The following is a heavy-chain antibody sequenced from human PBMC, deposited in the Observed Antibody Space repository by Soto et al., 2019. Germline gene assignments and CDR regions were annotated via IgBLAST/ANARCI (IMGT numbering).Heavy chain of an antibody. CDR2: IYYSGST. V-gene: IGHV4-39*01. Sequence: SETLSLTCTVSGCSISSSSYYWGWIRQPPGKGLEWIRSIYYSGSTYYNPSLKSRVTISVDTSKNPFSLKLSSVTAADTAVYYCARITFYYYDSSGYFNYWGQGTRVTVSS. CDR1: GCSISSSSYY. D-gene: IGHD3-22*01. J-gene: IGHJ4*02. CDR3: ARITFYYYDSSGYFNY.